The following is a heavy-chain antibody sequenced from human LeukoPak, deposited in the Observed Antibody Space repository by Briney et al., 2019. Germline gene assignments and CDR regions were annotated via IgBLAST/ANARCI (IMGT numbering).Heavy chain of an antibody. V-gene: IGHV4-59*08. J-gene: IGHJ4*02. CDR3: ARWYSSGWAFDY. D-gene: IGHD6-19*01. CDR2: IHYSGST. Sequence: SETLSLTCTVSGGSISSYYWNWMRQPPGKGLEWIGYIHYSGSTKYNLSLKSRVTISVDTSKNQFSLKLSSVTAADTAVYYCARWYSSGWAFDYWGQGTLVTVS. CDR1: GGSISSYY.